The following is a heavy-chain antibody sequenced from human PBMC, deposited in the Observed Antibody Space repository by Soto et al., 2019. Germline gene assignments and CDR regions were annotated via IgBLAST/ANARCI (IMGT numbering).Heavy chain of an antibody. V-gene: IGHV1-69*01. CDR2: IIPIFGTA. CDR1: GGTFSNYG. CDR3: ARDATLYDTTAYYYLY. J-gene: IGHJ4*02. D-gene: IGHD3-22*01. Sequence: QVHLVQSGAEVKKPGSSVKVSCKASGGTFSNYGVNWVRQAPGQGLEWMGGIIPIFGTANYAQKFQGRVTITADDSTRKAYMELSSLRSEDTAVYYCARDATLYDTTAYYYLYWGQGTLVTVSS.